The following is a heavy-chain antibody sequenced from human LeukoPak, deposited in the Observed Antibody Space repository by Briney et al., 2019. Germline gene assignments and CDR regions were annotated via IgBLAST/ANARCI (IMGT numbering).Heavy chain of an antibody. J-gene: IGHJ1*01. Sequence: GGSLRLSCAASGFTFSSYSMNWVRQAPGKGLEWVSYISSSSSTIYYADSVKGRFTTSRDNAKNSLFLQMHSLRAEDTAVYYCARVDNNGLYSEYFDHWGQGTLVTVSS. CDR2: ISSSSSTI. CDR1: GFTFSSYS. CDR3: ARVDNNGLYSEYFDH. V-gene: IGHV3-48*04. D-gene: IGHD6-19*01.